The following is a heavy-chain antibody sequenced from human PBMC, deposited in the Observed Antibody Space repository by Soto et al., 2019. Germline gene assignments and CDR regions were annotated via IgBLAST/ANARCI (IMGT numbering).Heavy chain of an antibody. D-gene: IGHD1-26*01. CDR3: ATAERWEFPSSGP. Sequence: ASVKVSCKVSGYPLTELSMQLVRQAPGKGLEWTGGFDPEDGETIYAQKFQGRVTMTEDTSTDTAYMELSSLRSEDTAVYYCATAERWEFPSSGPWGQGTLVTVSS. CDR2: FDPEDGET. V-gene: IGHV1-24*01. CDR1: GYPLTELS. J-gene: IGHJ5*02.